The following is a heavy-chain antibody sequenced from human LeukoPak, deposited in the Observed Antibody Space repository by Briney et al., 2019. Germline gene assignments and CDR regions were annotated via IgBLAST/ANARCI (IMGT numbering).Heavy chain of an antibody. CDR3: TSYSYRSYYFDH. V-gene: IGHV3-15*01. J-gene: IGHJ4*02. CDR1: GFTFSDAW. Sequence: PGGSLRLSCAAAGFTFSDAWMNWVRQAPGKGLEWVGRIKSKSDGATIDYGAPVKGRFTISRDDSKNMVYLQLNSLKTEDTAVYYCTSYSYRSYYFDHWGQGTLVTVSS. D-gene: IGHD5-24*01. CDR2: IKSKSDGATI.